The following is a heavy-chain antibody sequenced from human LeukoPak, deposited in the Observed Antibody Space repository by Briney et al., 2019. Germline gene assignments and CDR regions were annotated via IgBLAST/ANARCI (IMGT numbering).Heavy chain of an antibody. J-gene: IGHJ4*02. CDR2: IYYSGST. V-gene: IGHV4-31*11. CDR1: GGSIRRGGYY. D-gene: IGHD6-19*01. CDR3: ARDSLAVTPRVYFDY. Sequence: SETLSLTCAVSGGSIRRGGYYCSWIRQHPGEGLGWIGYIYYSGSTYYNPSLKSQVTISVATSKNQFSLKLSSVTAADTAVYYCARDSLAVTPRVYFDYWRQGTLVTVSS.